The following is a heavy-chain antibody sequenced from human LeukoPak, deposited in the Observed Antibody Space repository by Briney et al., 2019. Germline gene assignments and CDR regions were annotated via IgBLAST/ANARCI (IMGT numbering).Heavy chain of an antibody. J-gene: IGHJ5*02. CDR1: GYTFTSYG. D-gene: IGHD2-21*02. CDR2: ISAYNGNT. V-gene: IGHV1-18*01. Sequence: GASVKVSCKASGYTFTSYGISWVRQAPGQGLEWMGWISAYNGNTNYAQKLQGRVTMTTDTSTSTAYMELRSLRSDDTAVYYCARVNVVSVVVTASRANWFDPWGQGTLATVSS. CDR3: ARVNVVSVVVTASRANWFDP.